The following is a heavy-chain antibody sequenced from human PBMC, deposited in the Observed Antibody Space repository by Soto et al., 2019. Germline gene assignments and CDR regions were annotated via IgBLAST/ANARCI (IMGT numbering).Heavy chain of an antibody. Sequence: GGSLRLSCAASGFTFSSYAMHWVRQAPGKGLEWVAVISYDGSNKYYADSVKGRFTISRDNSKNTLYLQMNSLRAEDTAVYYCATYYYDSSGYGHYFDYWGQGTLVTVSS. CDR2: ISYDGSNK. D-gene: IGHD3-22*01. V-gene: IGHV3-30-3*01. CDR3: ATYYYDSSGYGHYFDY. J-gene: IGHJ4*02. CDR1: GFTFSSYA.